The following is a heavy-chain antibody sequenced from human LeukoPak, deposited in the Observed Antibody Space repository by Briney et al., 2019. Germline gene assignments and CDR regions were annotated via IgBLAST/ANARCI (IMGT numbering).Heavy chain of an antibody. CDR1: GFTFRDFT. V-gene: IGHV3-21*01. CDR2: ISVSGNNI. Sequence: GGSLRLSCAASGFTFRDFTMTWVRQAPGKGLEWLSSISVSGNNILYADSVKGRFTISRDNAKNSLYLQMNSLRAEDTAVYYCARWSYSSGWDAGFDYWGQGTLVTVSS. D-gene: IGHD6-19*01. CDR3: ARWSYSSGWDAGFDY. J-gene: IGHJ4*02.